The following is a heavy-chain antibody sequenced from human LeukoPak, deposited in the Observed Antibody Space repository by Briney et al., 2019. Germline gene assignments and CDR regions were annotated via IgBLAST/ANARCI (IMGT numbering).Heavy chain of an antibody. Sequence: SETLSLTCAVYGGSFSVYYWSWVRHPPGKRLEWIGEINHSGSTNYNPSLKSRVTISVDTSKNQFSLKLSSVTAADTAVYYCARDSSSWGFDYWGQGTLVTVSS. V-gene: IGHV4-34*01. CDR1: GGSFSVYY. CDR2: INHSGST. CDR3: ARDSSSWGFDY. J-gene: IGHJ4*02. D-gene: IGHD6-13*01.